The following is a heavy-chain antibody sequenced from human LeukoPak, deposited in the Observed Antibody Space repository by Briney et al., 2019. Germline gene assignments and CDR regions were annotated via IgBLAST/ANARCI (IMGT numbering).Heavy chain of an antibody. CDR2: IYSGGDT. CDR1: GFSVSRSF. J-gene: IGHJ4*02. D-gene: IGHD3-16*01. CDR3: ARDGHPQRVITFPLRY. Sequence: PGGSLRLSCAASGFSVSRSFLSWVRLAPGKGLEWVSIIYSGGDTYYADSLKGRFTISRDNSKNTLYLQMNSLRAEDTAVYYCARDGHPQRVITFPLRYWGQGTLVIVSS. V-gene: IGHV3-66*01.